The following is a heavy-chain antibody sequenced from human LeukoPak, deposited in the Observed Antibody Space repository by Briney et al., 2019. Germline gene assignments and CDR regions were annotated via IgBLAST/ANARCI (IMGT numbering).Heavy chain of an antibody. Sequence: GGSLRLSCAASGFTFSSYAMSWVRQAPGKGLEWVSAISGSGGSTYYADSVKGRFTISRDNSKNTLYLQMNSLRAEDTAVYYCAKASRMWFGELGIDYWGQGTLVTVSS. D-gene: IGHD3-10*01. J-gene: IGHJ4*02. V-gene: IGHV3-23*01. CDR1: GFTFSSYA. CDR3: AKASRMWFGELGIDY. CDR2: ISGSGGST.